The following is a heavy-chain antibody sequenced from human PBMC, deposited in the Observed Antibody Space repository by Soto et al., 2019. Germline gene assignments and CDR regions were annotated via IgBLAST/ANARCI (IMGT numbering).Heavy chain of an antibody. J-gene: IGHJ3*02. D-gene: IGHD3-10*01. V-gene: IGHV4-59*08. CDR1: GGSISSYY. CDR2: IYYSGST. CDR3: AXXYGXSFDI. Sequence: PSETLSLTCTVSGGSISSYYWSWIRQPPGKGLEWIGYIYYSGSTNYNPSLKSRVTISVDTSKNQFSLKLSSVTAADTAVYYCAXXYGXSFDIWGQGXXVTXSS.